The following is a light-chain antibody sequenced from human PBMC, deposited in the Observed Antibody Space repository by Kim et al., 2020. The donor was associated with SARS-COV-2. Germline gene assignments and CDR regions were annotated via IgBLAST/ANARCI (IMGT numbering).Light chain of an antibody. CDR3: SSHSPSISLEVI. V-gene: IGLV2-14*03. CDR2: DVS. Sequence: QSALTQPASVSGSPGQSITISCTGSSSDIGRYNFVSWYRQHPDTAPKLIIYDVSLRTSGVSDRFSGSKSGNTASLTISGLQAEDEADYYCSSHSPSISLEVIFGGGTQLTVL. CDR1: SSDIGRYNF. J-gene: IGLJ2*01.